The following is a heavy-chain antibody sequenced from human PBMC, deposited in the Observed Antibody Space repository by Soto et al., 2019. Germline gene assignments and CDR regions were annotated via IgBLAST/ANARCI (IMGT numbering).Heavy chain of an antibody. V-gene: IGHV1-8*01. D-gene: IGHD3-22*01. CDR2: MNPNSVNT. CDR1: GYTFTSYD. CDR3: ARGDDSSGYFLDAFDI. Sequence: ASVKVSCKASGYTFTSYDINWVRQATGQGLEWMGWMNPNSVNTGYAQKFQGRVTMTRNTSISTAYMELSSLRSEDTAVYYCARGDDSSGYFLDAFDIWGQGTMVTVSS. J-gene: IGHJ3*02.